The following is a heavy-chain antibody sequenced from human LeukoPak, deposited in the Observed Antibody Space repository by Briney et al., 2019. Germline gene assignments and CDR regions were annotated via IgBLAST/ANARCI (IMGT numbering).Heavy chain of an antibody. CDR1: GFTFSSYA. CDR3: AREESSGDAFDY. D-gene: IGHD3-10*01. Sequence: PGGSLRLSCAASGFTFSSYAMHWVRQAPGKGLEWVAVISYDGSNKYYADSVKGRFTISRDNSKNTLYLQMNSLRAEDTAVYYCAREESSGDAFDYWGQGTLVTVSS. V-gene: IGHV3-30-3*01. J-gene: IGHJ4*02. CDR2: ISYDGSNK.